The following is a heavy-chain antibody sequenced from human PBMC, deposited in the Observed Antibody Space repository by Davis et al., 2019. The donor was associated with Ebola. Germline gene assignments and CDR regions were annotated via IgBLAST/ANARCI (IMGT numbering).Heavy chain of an antibody. Sequence: MPSETLSLTCTVSGGSISSSSYYWGWIRQPPGKGLEWIGSIYYSGSNYYNPYLKSRVTISVDTSKNQLSLKLSSVTAADTAVYYCARDVSSYYDDSSGYGVNYYGMDVWGQGTTVTVSS. CDR2: IYYSGSN. CDR3: ARDVSSYYDDSSGYGVNYYGMDV. D-gene: IGHD3-22*01. CDR1: GGSISSSSYY. J-gene: IGHJ6*02. V-gene: IGHV4-39*02.